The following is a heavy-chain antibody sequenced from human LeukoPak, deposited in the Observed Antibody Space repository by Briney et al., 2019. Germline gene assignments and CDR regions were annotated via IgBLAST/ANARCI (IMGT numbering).Heavy chain of an antibody. J-gene: IGHJ4*02. Sequence: GGSLRLSCAASGFTFSSYAMSWVRQAPGKGQEWVSAISGSGGSTYYADSVKGRFTISRDNSKNTLYLQMNSLRPEDTALYYCAKVIYSGWGRGSFDSWGQGTLVTVSS. CDR3: AKVIYSGWGRGSFDS. V-gene: IGHV3-23*01. CDR2: ISGSGGST. CDR1: GFTFSSYA. D-gene: IGHD3-16*01.